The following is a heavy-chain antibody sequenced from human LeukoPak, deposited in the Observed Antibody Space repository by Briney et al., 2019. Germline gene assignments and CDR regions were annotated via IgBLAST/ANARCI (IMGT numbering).Heavy chain of an antibody. V-gene: IGHV1-2*02. CDR3: ARAWDSSGYSDY. Sequence: ASVKVSCKASGYTFTGYYMHWVRQAPGQGLEWMGWINPNSGGTNYAQKFQGRVTMTRDTSISTAYMELSRLRSDDTAVYYCARAWDSSGYSDYWGQGTLVTVSS. CDR1: GYTFTGYY. J-gene: IGHJ4*02. D-gene: IGHD3-22*01. CDR2: INPNSGGT.